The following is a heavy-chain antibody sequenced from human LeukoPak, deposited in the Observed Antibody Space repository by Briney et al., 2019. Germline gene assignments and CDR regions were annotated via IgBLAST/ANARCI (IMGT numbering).Heavy chain of an antibody. CDR2: ISSSGSTI. V-gene: IGHV3-11*01. Sequence: PGGSLRLSCAASGFTFSDYYMSWIRQAPGKGLEWVSYISSSGSTIYYADSVKGRFTISRDNAKNSLYLQMNSLRAEDTAVYYCAKEQWLGNMNYFDHWGQGTLVTVSS. D-gene: IGHD6-19*01. CDR1: GFTFSDYY. J-gene: IGHJ4*02. CDR3: AKEQWLGNMNYFDH.